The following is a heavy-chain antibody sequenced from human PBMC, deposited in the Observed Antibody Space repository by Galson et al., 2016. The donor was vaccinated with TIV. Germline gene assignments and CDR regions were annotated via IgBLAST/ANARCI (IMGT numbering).Heavy chain of an antibody. CDR2: ISGSGATT. CDR1: GFTFSSHA. Sequence: SLRLSCAASGFTFSSHAMTWVRQAPGKGLEWVSAISGSGATTHYADSVKGRFTISRDNSKNTLYVQMDSLRAEDTALYYCAKVPSSGFPYYYGWDVWGQGTTVIVSS. CDR3: AKVPSSGFPYYYGWDV. V-gene: IGHV3-23*01. J-gene: IGHJ6*02. D-gene: IGHD3-10*01.